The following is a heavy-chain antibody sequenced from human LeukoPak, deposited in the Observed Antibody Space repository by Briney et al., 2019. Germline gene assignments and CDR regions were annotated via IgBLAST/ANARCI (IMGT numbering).Heavy chain of an antibody. V-gene: IGHV1-69*04. J-gene: IGHJ4*02. D-gene: IGHD2-2*02. CDR1: GGTFSSYA. Sequence: SVKVSCKASGGTFSSYAISWVRQAPGQGLEWMGRIIPILGIANYAQKFQGRVTITADKSTSTAYMELSSLRSEDTAVYYCARGIPGRHFDYWGQGTLVTVSS. CDR3: ARGIPGRHFDY. CDR2: IIPILGIA.